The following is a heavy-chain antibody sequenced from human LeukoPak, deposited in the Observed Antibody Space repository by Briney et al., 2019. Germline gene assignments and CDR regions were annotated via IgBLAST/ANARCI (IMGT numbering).Heavy chain of an antibody. CDR1: GYTVTGYY. CDR2: INPNSGGT. V-gene: IGHV1-2*02. CDR3: ARDDGYNYV. J-gene: IGHJ4*02. D-gene: IGHD5-24*01. Sequence: ASVKVSCKASGYTVTGYYMHWVRQAPGQGLEWMGLINPNSGGTNYAQKFQGRVTMTRDTSTSTAYMELGRLRSDDTAVYYCARDDGYNYVWCQGTLVTVSS.